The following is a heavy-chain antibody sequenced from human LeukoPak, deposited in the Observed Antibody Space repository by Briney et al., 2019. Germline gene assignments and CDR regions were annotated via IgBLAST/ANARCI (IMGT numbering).Heavy chain of an antibody. CDR2: ISYDGSNK. V-gene: IGHV3-30-3*01. Sequence: GRSLRLSCAASGFTFSSYAMHWVRQAPGKGLEWVAVISYDGSNKYYADSVKGRFTISRDNSKNTLYLQMNSLRAEDTAVYYCARDMYSSSSEDYWGQGTLVTVSS. J-gene: IGHJ4*02. CDR1: GFTFSSYA. D-gene: IGHD6-6*01. CDR3: ARDMYSSSSEDY.